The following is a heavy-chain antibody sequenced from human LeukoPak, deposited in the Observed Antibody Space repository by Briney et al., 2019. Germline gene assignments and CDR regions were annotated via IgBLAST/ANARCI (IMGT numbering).Heavy chain of an antibody. V-gene: IGHV4-38-2*02. CDR3: ARAVAAAGTCWFDP. D-gene: IGHD6-13*01. Sequence: PSETLSLTCTVSGYSISSGYYWGWIRQPPGKGLEWIGSIYHSGSTYYNPSLKSRVTISVDTSKNQFSLKLSSVTAADTAVYYCARAVAAAGTCWFDPWGQGTLVTVSS. CDR1: GYSISSGYY. CDR2: IYHSGST. J-gene: IGHJ5*02.